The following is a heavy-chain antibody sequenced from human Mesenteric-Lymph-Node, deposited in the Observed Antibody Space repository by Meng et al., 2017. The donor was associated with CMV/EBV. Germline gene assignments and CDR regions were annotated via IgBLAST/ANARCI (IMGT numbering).Heavy chain of an antibody. Sequence: SGGSISSDGYYWSWVRQHPGKGLEWIGYIYYRGSTYYNPSLKSRISISVDTSKNQFSLSLNSVTAADTAVYYCARARTIVTTHVDYWGQGTLVTVSS. V-gene: IGHV4-31*02. CDR3: ARARTIVTTHVDY. J-gene: IGHJ4*02. CDR2: IYYRGST. CDR1: GGSISSDGYY. D-gene: IGHD4-11*01.